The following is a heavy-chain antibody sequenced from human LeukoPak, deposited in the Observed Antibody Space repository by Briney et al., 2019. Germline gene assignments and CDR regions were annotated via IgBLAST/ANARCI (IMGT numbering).Heavy chain of an antibody. V-gene: IGHV4-38-2*02. J-gene: IGHJ1*01. CDR3: ARDGKGSGIVTPFQH. CDR2: ISHSGDT. Sequence: PSETLSLTCSVSGGSISSGYYWGWIRQPPGKGLEWMGSISHSGDTYYNPSLKSRVTISVDTSKNQFSLKLSSVTAADTAVYYCARDGKGSGIVTPFQHWGQGTLVTVSS. CDR1: GGSISSGYY. D-gene: IGHD2/OR15-2a*01.